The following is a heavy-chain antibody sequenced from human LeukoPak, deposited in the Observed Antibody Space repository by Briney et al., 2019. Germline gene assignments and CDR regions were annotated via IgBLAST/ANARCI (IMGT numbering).Heavy chain of an antibody. D-gene: IGHD3-10*01. J-gene: IGHJ4*02. CDR2: IYSGGST. CDR1: GFTVSSNY. V-gene: IGHV3-66*01. Sequence: GGSLRLSCAASGFTVSSNYMSWVRQAPGKGLEWASVIYSGGSTYYADSVKGRFTISRDNSKNTLYLQMNSLRAEDTAVYYCAREVVRGVYPQHGFDYWGQGTLVTVSS. CDR3: AREVVRGVYPQHGFDY.